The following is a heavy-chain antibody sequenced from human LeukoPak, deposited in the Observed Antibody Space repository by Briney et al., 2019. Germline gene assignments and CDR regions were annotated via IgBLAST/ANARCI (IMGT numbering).Heavy chain of an antibody. D-gene: IGHD1-26*01. Sequence: GGSLRPSCAASGFTFSSYWMSWVRQAPGKGLEWVANINQDGSEKYYVDSVRGRFTISRDNAKNSLCLQMDSLRAEDTAVYYCARVRVGTTNYFDYWGQGTLVTVSS. CDR2: INQDGSEK. CDR3: ARVRVGTTNYFDY. V-gene: IGHV3-7*04. CDR1: GFTFSSYW. J-gene: IGHJ4*02.